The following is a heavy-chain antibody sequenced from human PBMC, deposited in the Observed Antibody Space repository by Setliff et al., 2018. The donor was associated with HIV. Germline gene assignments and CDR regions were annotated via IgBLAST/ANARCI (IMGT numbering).Heavy chain of an antibody. Sequence: PGGSLRLSCAASGFTFSNYVMSWVRQTPGKGLEWVSVISSSGGRTYHADSVKGRFTISRDNSKNTLYLQMNSLRAEDTAVYYCGKVKGIEAAGSSAFDIWGQGTMVTVSS. CDR2: ISSSGGRT. D-gene: IGHD6-13*01. V-gene: IGHV3-23*01. CDR1: GFTFSNYV. J-gene: IGHJ3*02. CDR3: GKVKGIEAAGSSAFDI.